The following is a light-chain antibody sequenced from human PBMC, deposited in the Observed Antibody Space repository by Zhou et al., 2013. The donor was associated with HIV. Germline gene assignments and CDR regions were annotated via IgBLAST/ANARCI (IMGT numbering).Light chain of an antibody. J-gene: IGKJ4*01. CDR1: QSINSY. V-gene: IGKV1-39*01. CDR2: AAS. Sequence: DIQMTQSPSSLSASVGDRVTITCRASQSINSYLNWYQQKPGKAPKLLIYAASSLQSGVPSRFSGSGSGTEFTLTITSLQPDDFATYYCQQYNSYSSLTFGGGTRVEIK. CDR3: QQYNSYSSLT.